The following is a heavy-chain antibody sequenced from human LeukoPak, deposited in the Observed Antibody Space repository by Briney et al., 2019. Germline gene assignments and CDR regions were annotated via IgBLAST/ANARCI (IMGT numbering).Heavy chain of an antibody. D-gene: IGHD1-1*01. CDR3: YYYYMDV. Sequence: PSETLSLTCTVSGGSISSYYWSWIRQPPGKGLEWIGYIYYSGSTNYNPSLKSRVTISVDTSKNQFSLNYCARTTEGGYIGYFYYYYMDVWGKGTTVTISS. J-gene: IGHJ6*03. CDR2: IYYSGST. V-gene: IGHV4-59*01. CDR1: GGSISSYY.